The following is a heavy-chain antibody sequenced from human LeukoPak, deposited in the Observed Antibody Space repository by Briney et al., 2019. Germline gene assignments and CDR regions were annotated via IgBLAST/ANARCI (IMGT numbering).Heavy chain of an antibody. Sequence: GGSLRLSCAASGFTFRSYEMNWGRQAPGKGLEWVSYISSSGSTIYYAEFVKGRFTISRDNAKNSLYLQMNSLRAEDTAVYYCAGKGGYGLDFDYWGQGTLVTVSS. CDR3: AGKGGYGLDFDY. D-gene: IGHD5-18*01. CDR2: ISSSGSTI. CDR1: GFTFRSYE. J-gene: IGHJ4*02. V-gene: IGHV3-48*03.